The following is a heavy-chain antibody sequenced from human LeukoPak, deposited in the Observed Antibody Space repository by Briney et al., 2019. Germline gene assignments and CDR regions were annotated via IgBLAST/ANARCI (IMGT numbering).Heavy chain of an antibody. V-gene: IGHV4-38-2*02. CDR2: IYHSGST. D-gene: IGHD3-10*01. CDR3: ASVRRGFGESSKYYSYYYMDV. Sequence: SETLSLTCTVSGYSISSGYYWGWLRQPPGKGLEWIGSIYHSGSTYYNPSLKSQVTISVDTSKNQFSLKLSAVTAADTAVYYCASVRRGFGESSKYYSYYYMDVWGNGTTVTISS. J-gene: IGHJ6*03. CDR1: GYSISSGYY.